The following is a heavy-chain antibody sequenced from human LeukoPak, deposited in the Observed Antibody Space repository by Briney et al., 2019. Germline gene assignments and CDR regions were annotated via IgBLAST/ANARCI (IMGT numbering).Heavy chain of an antibody. CDR2: INHSGST. CDR1: GGSFSGYY. CDR3: ARPRRYSSSWYGPFDY. Sequence: SETLSLTCAVYGGSFSGYYWSWIRQPPGRGLEWIGEINHSGSTNYNPSLKSRVTISVDTSKNQFSLKLSSVTAADTAVYYCARPRRYSSSWYGPFDYWGQGTLVTVSS. J-gene: IGHJ4*02. V-gene: IGHV4-34*01. D-gene: IGHD6-13*01.